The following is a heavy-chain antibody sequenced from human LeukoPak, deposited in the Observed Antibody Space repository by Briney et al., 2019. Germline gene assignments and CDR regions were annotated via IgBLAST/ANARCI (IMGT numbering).Heavy chain of an antibody. V-gene: IGHV5-51*01. CDR3: ARLVSGSQPPFDY. CDR2: IYPGDSDT. Sequence: ASVKVSCKASGYTFTTYWIGWVRQMPGKGLEWMGIIYPGDSDTRYSPSFQGQVTISADKSISTAYLQWSSLKASDTAIYYCARLVSGSQPPFDYWGQGTLVTVSS. J-gene: IGHJ4*02. CDR1: GYTFTTYW. D-gene: IGHD1-26*01.